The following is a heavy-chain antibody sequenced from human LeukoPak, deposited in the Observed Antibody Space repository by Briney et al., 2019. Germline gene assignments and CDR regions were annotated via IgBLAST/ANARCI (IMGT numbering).Heavy chain of an antibody. CDR1: GGSISSSSYY. CDR3: ARQISYSSGWYGGYYFDY. V-gene: IGHV4-39*01. J-gene: IGHJ4*02. Sequence: SETLSLTCTVSGGSISSSSYYWGWLRQPPGEGLEWIGNTYYGGDTYYNPSLKSRVTISVDTSKNQFSLKLSSVTAADTALYYCARQISYSSGWYGGYYFDYWGQGTLVTVSS. CDR2: TYYGGDT. D-gene: IGHD6-19*01.